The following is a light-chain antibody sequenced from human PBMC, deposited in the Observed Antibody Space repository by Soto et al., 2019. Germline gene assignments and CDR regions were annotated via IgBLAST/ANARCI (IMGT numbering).Light chain of an antibody. CDR3: CSYAGKSTLYV. Sequence: QSALTQPASVSGSPGQSITISCTGTSSDIGSYNLVSWYQQHPGKAPKLMIYEGSKRPSGVSNRFSGSKSGSTASLIISGLQAEDEADYYCCSYAGKSTLYVFGSGTKLTVL. V-gene: IGLV2-23*01. CDR2: EGS. CDR1: SSDIGSYNL. J-gene: IGLJ1*01.